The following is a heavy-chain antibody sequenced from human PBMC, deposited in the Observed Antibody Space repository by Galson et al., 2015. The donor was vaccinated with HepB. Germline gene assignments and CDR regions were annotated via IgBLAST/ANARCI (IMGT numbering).Heavy chain of an antibody. CDR3: ARGDRRQLVPFFDY. CDR2: IWYDGSNK. J-gene: IGHJ4*02. D-gene: IGHD6-13*01. Sequence: SLRLSCAASGFTFSSYGMHWVRQAPGKGLEWVAVIWYDGSNKYYADSVKGRFTISRDNSKNTLYLQMNSLRAEDTAVYYCARGDRRQLVPFFDYWGQGTLVTVSS. CDR1: GFTFSSYG. V-gene: IGHV3-33*01.